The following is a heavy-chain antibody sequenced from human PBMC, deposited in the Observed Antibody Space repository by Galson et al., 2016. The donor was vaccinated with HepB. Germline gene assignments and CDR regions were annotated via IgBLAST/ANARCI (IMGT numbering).Heavy chain of an antibody. CDR3: ARGPTVTTDF. D-gene: IGHD4-17*01. V-gene: IGHV4-39*02. Sequence: SGTTYYNPSLKSRVTISVDTSKNHFSLKLDSVTAADTAVYYCARGPTVTTDFWGQGTLVTVSS. CDR2: SGTT. J-gene: IGHJ4*02.